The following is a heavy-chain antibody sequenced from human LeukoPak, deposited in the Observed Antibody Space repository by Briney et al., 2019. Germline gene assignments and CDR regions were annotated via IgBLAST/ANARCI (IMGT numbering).Heavy chain of an antibody. CDR1: GFTFSSYA. D-gene: IGHD4-17*01. CDR2: ISGSGGST. Sequence: GGSLRLSCAASGFTFSSYAMSWVRQAPGKGLEWVSAISGSGGSTYYADSVKGRFTISRDNSKNTLYLQMNSLRAEDTAVYYCARDNMVTTRYYYYGMDVWGQGTTVTVSS. J-gene: IGHJ6*02. V-gene: IGHV3-23*01. CDR3: ARDNMVTTRYYYYGMDV.